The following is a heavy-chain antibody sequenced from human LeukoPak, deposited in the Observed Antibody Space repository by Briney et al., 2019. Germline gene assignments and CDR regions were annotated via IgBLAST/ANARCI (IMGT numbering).Heavy chain of an antibody. J-gene: IGHJ4*02. D-gene: IGHD3-9*01. CDR3: AKGKYYDILTGPHDY. V-gene: IGHV3-9*01. CDR2: ISWNSGTI. CDR1: GFTFDDYA. Sequence: GRFLRLSCAASGFTFDDYAMHWVRQAPGKGLEWVSGISWNSGTIGYADSVKGRFTISRDNAKNSLYLQMSSLRAEDTALYYSAKGKYYDILTGPHDYWGQGTLVTVSS.